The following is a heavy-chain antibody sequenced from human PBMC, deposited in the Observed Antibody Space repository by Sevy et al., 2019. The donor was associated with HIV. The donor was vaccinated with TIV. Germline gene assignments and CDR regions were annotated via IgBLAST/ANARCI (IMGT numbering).Heavy chain of an antibody. J-gene: IGHJ6*02. D-gene: IGHD3-10*01. CDR1: GYTSTSYD. Sequence: ASVKVSCRASGYTSTSYDIHWVRQTTGQGLEWMGWMSPNSGNTGYSQKFQGRVTMTRDTSKGTAYMELSSLRSDDTAVYYCVRILITSYYNYQALDVWGQGTTFTVSS. V-gene: IGHV1-8*01. CDR2: MSPNSGNT. CDR3: VRILITSYYNYQALDV.